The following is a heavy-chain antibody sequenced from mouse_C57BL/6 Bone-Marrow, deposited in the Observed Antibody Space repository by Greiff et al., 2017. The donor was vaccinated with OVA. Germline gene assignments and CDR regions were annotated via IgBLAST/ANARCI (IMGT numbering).Heavy chain of an antibody. CDR1: GYSITSGYY. J-gene: IGHJ3*01. Sequence: EVQLQESGPGLVKPSQSLSLTCSVTGYSITSGYYWNWIRQFPGNKLEWMGYISYDGSNNYNPSLKNRISITLDTSKNQFFLKLNSVTTEDTATYYCARDNHYGNYSPFAYWGQGTLVTVSA. CDR2: ISYDGSN. V-gene: IGHV3-6*01. CDR3: ARDNHYGNYSPFAY. D-gene: IGHD2-1*01.